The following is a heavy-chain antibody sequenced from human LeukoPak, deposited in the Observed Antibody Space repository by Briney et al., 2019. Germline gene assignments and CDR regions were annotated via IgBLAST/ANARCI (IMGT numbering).Heavy chain of an antibody. CDR1: GFTFSSYA. CDR2: ISYDGSNK. V-gene: IGHV3-30*04. D-gene: IGHD6-13*01. Sequence: PGGSLRLSCAAPGFTFSSYAMHWVRQAPGKGLEWVAVISYDGSNKYYADSVKGRFTISRDNSKNTLYLQMNSLRAEDTAVYYCARGAFGSSWYGACDYWGQGTLVTVSS. J-gene: IGHJ4*02. CDR3: ARGAFGSSWYGACDY.